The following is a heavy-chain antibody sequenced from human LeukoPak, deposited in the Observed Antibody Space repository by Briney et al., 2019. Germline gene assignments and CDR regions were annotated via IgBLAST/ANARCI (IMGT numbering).Heavy chain of an antibody. CDR3: ARAPRGYSYGIDY. J-gene: IGHJ4*02. Sequence: PSETLSLTCTVSGYSISTGYYWGWIRQPPGKGLEWIGSIYHNGTTYYNPSLKSRVTISVDTSKNQFSLKLSSVTAADTAVYYCARAPRGYSYGIDYWGQGTLVTVSS. CDR2: IYHNGTT. D-gene: IGHD5-18*01. V-gene: IGHV4-38-2*02. CDR1: GYSISTGYY.